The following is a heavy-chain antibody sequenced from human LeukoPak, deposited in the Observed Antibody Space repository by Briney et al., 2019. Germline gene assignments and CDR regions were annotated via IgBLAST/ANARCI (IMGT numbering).Heavy chain of an antibody. Sequence: SQTLSLTCAVSGGSISSGGYSWSWIRQPPGNGLEWIAFIYHSGSTYYNPSLKSRVTISVDRSKNQFSLKLSSVTAADTAVYYCARSMVRGVPPFDYWGQGTLVTVSS. CDR3: ARSMVRGVPPFDY. CDR1: GGSISSGGYS. V-gene: IGHV4-30-2*01. D-gene: IGHD3-10*01. J-gene: IGHJ4*02. CDR2: IYHSGST.